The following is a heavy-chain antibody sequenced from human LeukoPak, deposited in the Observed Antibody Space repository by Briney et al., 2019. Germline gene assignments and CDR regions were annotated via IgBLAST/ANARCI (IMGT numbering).Heavy chain of an antibody. J-gene: IGHJ4*02. CDR3: ARGTTDRGVVHEC. Sequence: TLSLTCTVSGGSISSGGFYWSWIRQPPGKGLEWIGYIYHSGSTYYNPSLKSRVTISVDRSKNQFSLKLSSVTAADTAVYYCARGTTDRGVVHECWGQGTLVTVSS. D-gene: IGHD3-3*01. V-gene: IGHV4-30-2*01. CDR1: GGSISSGGFY. CDR2: IYHSGST.